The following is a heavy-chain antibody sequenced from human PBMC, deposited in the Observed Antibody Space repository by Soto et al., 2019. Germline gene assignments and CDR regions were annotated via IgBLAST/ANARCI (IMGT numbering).Heavy chain of an antibody. CDR2: IIPIFGTA. CDR3: ARGPYNYFDTSGYSTHLDY. J-gene: IGHJ4*02. V-gene: IGHV1-69*01. Sequence: QVQLVQSGAEVKKPGSSVKVSCKASGGTFSSYAISWVRQAPGQGLEWMGGIIPIFGTANYAQKFQGRVTITADESTSKAYMELSSLRSEDTAVYYCARGPYNYFDTSGYSTHLDYWGQGTLVTVSS. CDR1: GGTFSSYA. D-gene: IGHD3-22*01.